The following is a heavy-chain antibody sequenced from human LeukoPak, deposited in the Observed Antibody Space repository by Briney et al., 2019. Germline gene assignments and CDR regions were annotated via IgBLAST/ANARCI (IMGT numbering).Heavy chain of an antibody. CDR3: ARRAAASWFDP. J-gene: IGHJ5*02. CDR1: GYSFSSYW. V-gene: IGHV5-51*01. CDR2: IYPGDSDT. Sequence: GVSLKISCKGSGYSFSSYWIGWVRQMPGKGLEWMGIIYPGDSDTRYSPSFQGQVTISADKSISTAYLQWSSLKASDTAIYYCARRAAASWFDPWGQGTLVTVSS. D-gene: IGHD6-13*01.